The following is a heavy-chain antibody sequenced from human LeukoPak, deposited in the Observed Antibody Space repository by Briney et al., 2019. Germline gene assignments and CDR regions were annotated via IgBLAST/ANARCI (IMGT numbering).Heavy chain of an antibody. CDR3: ARRPVIAAAGYNFDY. V-gene: IGHV4-4*02. CDR2: IYHSGST. CDR1: GGSISSSNW. J-gene: IGHJ4*02. Sequence: SGTLSLTCAVSGGSISSSNWWSWVRQPPGKGLEWIGEIYHSGSTNYSPSLKSRVTISVDKSKNQFSLKLSSVTAADTAVYYCARRPVIAAAGYNFDYWGQGTLVTVSS. D-gene: IGHD6-13*01.